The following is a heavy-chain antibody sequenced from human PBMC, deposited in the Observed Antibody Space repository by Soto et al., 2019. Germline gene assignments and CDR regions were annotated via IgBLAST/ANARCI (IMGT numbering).Heavy chain of an antibody. J-gene: IGHJ3*02. CDR3: ATEPSDAFES. CDR2: ISYDGSNK. Sequence: PGGSLRLSCAASGFTFRSYGMHWGRQAPGKGLEWVAVISYDGSNKYYADSVKGRFTISRDNSKNTLYLQMNSLRAEDTAVYYCATEPSDAFESWGQGTMVPVSS. V-gene: IGHV3-30*03. CDR1: GFTFRSYG.